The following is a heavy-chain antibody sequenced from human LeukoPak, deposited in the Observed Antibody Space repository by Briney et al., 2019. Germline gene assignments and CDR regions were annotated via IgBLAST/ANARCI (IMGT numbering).Heavy chain of an antibody. D-gene: IGHD2-15*01. V-gene: IGHV1-46*03. J-gene: IGHJ3*02. CDR1: GYTFTSYY. CDR3: ARRSASCSGGSCYPDVFDI. Sequence: ASVKVSCKASGYTFTSYYMHWVRQAPGQGLEWMGIINPSGGSTSYAQKFQGRVTMTRDTSTSTVYMELSSLRSEDTAVYYCARRSASCSGGSCYPDVFDIWGQGTMVTVSS. CDR2: INPSGGST.